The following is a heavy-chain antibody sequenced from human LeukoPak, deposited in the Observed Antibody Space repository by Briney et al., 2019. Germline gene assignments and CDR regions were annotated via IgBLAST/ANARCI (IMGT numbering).Heavy chain of an antibody. V-gene: IGHV4-4*07. CDR1: GGSMSSYY. CDR2: IYTSGST. Sequence: SETPSLTCTVSGGSMSSYYWSWIRQPAGKGLEWIGRIYTSGSTIYNPSLKSRVTMSVDTSKNQFSLKLSSVTAADTAVYYCARESGWDYYYYYMDVWGTGTTVTVSS. J-gene: IGHJ6*03. CDR3: ARESGWDYYYYYMDV. D-gene: IGHD6-19*01.